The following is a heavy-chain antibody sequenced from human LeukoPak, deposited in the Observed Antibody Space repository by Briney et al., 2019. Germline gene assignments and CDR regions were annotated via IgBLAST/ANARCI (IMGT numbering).Heavy chain of an antibody. CDR1: GCTLTELS. CDR3: ATLFPMVRGPPHDAFDI. J-gene: IGHJ3*02. V-gene: IGHV1-24*01. CDR2: FDPEDGET. Sequence: ASVKVSCKVSGCTLTELSMHWVRQAPGKGLEWMGGFDPEDGETIYAQKFQGRVTMTEDTSTDTAYMELSSLRSEDTAVYYCATLFPMVRGPPHDAFDIWGQGTMVTVSS. D-gene: IGHD3-10*01.